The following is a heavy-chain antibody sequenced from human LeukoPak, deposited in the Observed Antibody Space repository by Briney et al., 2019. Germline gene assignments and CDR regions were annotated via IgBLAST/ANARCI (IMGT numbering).Heavy chain of an antibody. J-gene: IGHJ3*02. Sequence: GGSLRLSCAASGFTFSNYAMHWVRQAPGKGLEWVAVISYDGSNKYYADSVKGRFTISRDNSKMYLQMNSLRAEDTAVYYCTRTGDSAMVFDAFDIWGQGTMVTVSS. CDR2: ISYDGSNK. CDR3: TRTGDSAMVFDAFDI. V-gene: IGHV3-30-3*01. CDR1: GFTFSNYA. D-gene: IGHD5-18*01.